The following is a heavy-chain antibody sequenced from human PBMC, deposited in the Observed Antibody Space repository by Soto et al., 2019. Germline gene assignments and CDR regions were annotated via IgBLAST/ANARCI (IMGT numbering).Heavy chain of an antibody. CDR1: GGSISSGDYY. CDR2: IYYSGST. Sequence: QVQLQESGPGLVKPSQTLSLTCTVSGGSISSGDYYWSWIRQHPGKGLERIGYIYYSGSTYYNPCLKSRVTISVDTSKNQFSLKLSSVTAAGTAVYYCARDRRGGSPALDYWGQGTLVTVSS. D-gene: IGHD2-15*01. J-gene: IGHJ4*02. V-gene: IGHV4-31*03. CDR3: ARDRRGGSPALDY.